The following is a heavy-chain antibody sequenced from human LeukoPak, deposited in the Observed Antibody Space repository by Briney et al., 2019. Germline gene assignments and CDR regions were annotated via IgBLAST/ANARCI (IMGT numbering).Heavy chain of an antibody. CDR3: ARHQAAAGTGVVGATNYFDY. V-gene: IGHV4-4*07. J-gene: IGHJ4*02. Sequence: SETLYLTCTVSGGSISSYYWSWIRQPAGKGLEWIGRIYTSGSTNYNPSLKSRVTISVDKYKNQFSLKLSSVTDADTAVYYCARHQAAAGTGVVGATNYFDYWGQGTLVTVSS. CDR2: IYTSGST. CDR1: GGSISSYY. D-gene: IGHD6-13*01.